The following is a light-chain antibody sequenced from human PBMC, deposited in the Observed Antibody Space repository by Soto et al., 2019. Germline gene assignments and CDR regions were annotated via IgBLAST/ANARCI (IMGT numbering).Light chain of an antibody. J-gene: IGKJ1*01. CDR1: QTVSSSS. CDR2: GAT. CDR3: QQYGSSPQT. V-gene: IGKV3-20*01. Sequence: ELVLTQSPGTLSLSPGEIATLSCRASQTVSSSSLAWYQQKRGQAHRLVIHGATSRATGIPDRFSGSGSGTDFTLTISRLEPEDFAVYYCQQYGSSPQTFGQGTKVEVK.